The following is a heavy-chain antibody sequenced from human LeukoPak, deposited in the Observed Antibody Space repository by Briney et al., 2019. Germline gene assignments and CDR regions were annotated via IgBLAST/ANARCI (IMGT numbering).Heavy chain of an antibody. Sequence: ASVKVSCKASGYTFTGYYMHWVRQAPGQGLEWMGWINPNSGGTNYAQKFQGRVTITADESTSTAYMELSSLRSEDTAVYYCAREHRGYDILTGYHSFDYWGQGTLVTVSS. V-gene: IGHV1-2*02. CDR3: AREHRGYDILTGYHSFDY. J-gene: IGHJ4*02. CDR2: INPNSGGT. D-gene: IGHD3-9*01. CDR1: GYTFTGYY.